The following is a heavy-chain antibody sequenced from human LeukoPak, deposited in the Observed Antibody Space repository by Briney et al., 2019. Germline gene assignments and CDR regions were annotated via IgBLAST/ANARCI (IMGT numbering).Heavy chain of an antibody. D-gene: IGHD1-14*01. Sequence: SETLSLTCAVSGGSFSGYYWSWIRQPPGKGLEWIGEINHSGSTNYNPSLKSRVTISVDTSKNQFSLKLSSVTAADTAVYYCARGSIGFGRYYGMDVWGKGTTVTVSS. CDR3: ARGSIGFGRYYGMDV. CDR1: GGSFSGYY. CDR2: INHSGST. J-gene: IGHJ6*04. V-gene: IGHV4-34*01.